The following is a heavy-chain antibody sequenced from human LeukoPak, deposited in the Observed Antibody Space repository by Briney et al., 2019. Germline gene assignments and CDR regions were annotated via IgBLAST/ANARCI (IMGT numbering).Heavy chain of an antibody. D-gene: IGHD3-3*01. V-gene: IGHV4-59*01. CDR2: IYYSGST. CDR1: GGSISSYY. Sequence: PSETLSLTCTVSGGSISSYYWSWIRQPPGKGLEWIGYIYYSGSTNYNPSLKSRVTISVDTSKNQFSLKLSSVTAADTAVYYCARDRTGDEVLRFLEWLQPRYSHFDYWGQGTLVTVSS. CDR3: ARDRTGDEVLRFLEWLQPRYSHFDY. J-gene: IGHJ4*02.